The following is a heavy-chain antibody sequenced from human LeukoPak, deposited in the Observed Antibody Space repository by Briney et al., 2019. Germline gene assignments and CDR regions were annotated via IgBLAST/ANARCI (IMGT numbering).Heavy chain of an antibody. J-gene: IGHJ3*02. CDR1: GFTFSSYG. V-gene: IGHV3-30*02. CDR2: IRYDGSNK. CDR3: AKVFGYSSSPQGAFDI. Sequence: GGSLRLSCAASGFTFSSYGMHWVRQAPGKGLEWVAFIRYDGSNKYYADSVKGRFTISRDNSKNTLYLQMNSLRAEDTAVYYCAKVFGYSSSPQGAFDIWGQGTMVTVSS. D-gene: IGHD6-6*01.